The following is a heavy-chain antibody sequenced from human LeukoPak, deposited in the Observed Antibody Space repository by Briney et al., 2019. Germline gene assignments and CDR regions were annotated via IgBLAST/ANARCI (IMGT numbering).Heavy chain of an antibody. V-gene: IGHV4-59*01. D-gene: IGHD3-16*01. J-gene: IGHJ6*03. CDR3: ARAYYESSHYYMDV. Sequence: SETLSLTCTVSGGSISNYYWSWIRQPPGKGLEWVGYIYYSGNTNHHPSPTSQVTISVDTSKNQFSLKLSSVPAADTAVYYCARAYYESSHYYMDVWGKGTTVTVSS. CDR1: GGSISNYY. CDR2: IYYSGNT.